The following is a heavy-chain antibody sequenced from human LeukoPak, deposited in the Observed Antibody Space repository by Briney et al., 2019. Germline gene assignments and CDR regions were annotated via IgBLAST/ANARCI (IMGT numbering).Heavy chain of an antibody. CDR1: GFKFGNYG. Sequence: AGGSLRLSCSASGFKFGNYGMNWVRQAPGKGLEWVSSISSSSSYIYYADSVKGRFTISRDNAKNSLYLQMNSLRAEDTAVYYCARESLGSSGYYRDYWGQGTLVTVSS. J-gene: IGHJ4*02. V-gene: IGHV3-21*01. CDR3: ARESLGSSGYYRDY. D-gene: IGHD3-22*01. CDR2: ISSSSSYI.